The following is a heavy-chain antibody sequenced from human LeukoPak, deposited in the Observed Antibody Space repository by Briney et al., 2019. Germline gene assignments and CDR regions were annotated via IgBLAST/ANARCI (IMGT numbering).Heavy chain of an antibody. CDR3: HTIFGVVPFDY. Sequence: SETLSLTCAVYGGSFSGYYWSWIRQPPGKGLEWIGEINHSGSTNYNPPLKSRVTISVDTSKNQFSLKLSSVTAADTAVYYCHTIFGVVPFDYWGQGTLVTVSS. D-gene: IGHD3-3*01. CDR2: INHSGST. V-gene: IGHV4-34*01. J-gene: IGHJ4*02. CDR1: GGSFSGYY.